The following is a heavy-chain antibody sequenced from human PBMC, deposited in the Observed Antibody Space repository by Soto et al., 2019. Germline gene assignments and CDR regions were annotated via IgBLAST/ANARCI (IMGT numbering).Heavy chain of an antibody. CDR3: ARGPYCSSTSCYRWFDP. J-gene: IGHJ5*02. CDR2: IIPILGIA. Sequence: QVQLVQSGAEVKKPGSSVKVSCKASGGTFSSYTISWVRQAPGQGLEWMGRIIPILGIANYAQKFQGRVTITAAKSTGQAYLALGSLRSEDTAVYYCARGPYCSSTSCYRWFDPWGQGTLVTVSS. V-gene: IGHV1-69*02. D-gene: IGHD2-2*01. CDR1: GGTFSSYT.